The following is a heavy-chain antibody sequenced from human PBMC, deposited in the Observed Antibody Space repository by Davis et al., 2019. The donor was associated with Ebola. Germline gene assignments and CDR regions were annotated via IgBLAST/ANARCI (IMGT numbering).Heavy chain of an antibody. CDR1: GYSFTSYW. D-gene: IGHD3-3*01. CDR2: IYPGDSDT. J-gene: IGHJ4*02. CDR3: TSNDFWSGYGGY. V-gene: IGHV5-51*01. Sequence: PGGSLRLSCKGSGYSFTSYWIGWVRQMPGKGLEWMGIIYPGDSDTRYSPSFQGQVTISADKSISTAYLQWSSLKASDTAMYYCTSNDFWSGYGGYWGQGTLVTVSS.